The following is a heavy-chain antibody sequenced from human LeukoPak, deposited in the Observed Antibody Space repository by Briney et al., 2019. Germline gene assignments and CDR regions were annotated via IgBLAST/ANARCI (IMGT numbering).Heavy chain of an antibody. Sequence: ASVKVSCKASGYTFTSYYMHWVRQAPVQGLEWMGIINPSGGSTSYAQTFQGRVTMTRDTSTSTVYMELSSLRSEDTAVYYCARDSYYDILTGPINPPGYWGQGTLVTVSS. V-gene: IGHV1-46*01. J-gene: IGHJ4*02. D-gene: IGHD3-9*01. CDR3: ARDSYYDILTGPINPPGY. CDR1: GYTFTSYY. CDR2: INPSGGST.